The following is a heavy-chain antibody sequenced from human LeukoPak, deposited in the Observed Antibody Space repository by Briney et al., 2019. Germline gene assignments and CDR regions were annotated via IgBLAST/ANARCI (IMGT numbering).Heavy chain of an antibody. J-gene: IGHJ4*02. CDR2: INHSGST. D-gene: IGHD3-9*01. CDR3: ARDFGGILTGYYYFDY. Sequence: SETLSLTCAVYGGSFSGYYWSWIRQPPGKGLEWIGEINHSGSTNYNPSLKSRVTISVDTSKNQFSLKLSSVTAADTAVYYCARDFGGILTGYYYFDYWGQGTLVTVSS. CDR1: GGSFSGYY. V-gene: IGHV4-34*01.